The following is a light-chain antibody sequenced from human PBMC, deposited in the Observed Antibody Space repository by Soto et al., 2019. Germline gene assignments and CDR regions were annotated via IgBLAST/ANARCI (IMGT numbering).Light chain of an antibody. Sequence: DIQMTQSPSSLSASVEDRFTITCRASQTISSWLAWYQQKPGKAPKLLIYKASTLKSGVPSRFSGSGSGTEFTLTISSLQPDDFATYYCQHYNSYSEAFGQGTKVDIK. CDR3: QHYNSYSEA. J-gene: IGKJ1*01. CDR1: QTISSW. V-gene: IGKV1-5*03. CDR2: KAS.